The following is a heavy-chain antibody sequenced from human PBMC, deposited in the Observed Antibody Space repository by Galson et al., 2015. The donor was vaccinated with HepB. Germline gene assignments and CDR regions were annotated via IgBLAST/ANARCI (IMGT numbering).Heavy chain of an antibody. J-gene: IGHJ4*02. Sequence: LSLTCTVSGGSISSGGYYWSWIRQHPGKGLEWIGYIYYSGSTYYNPSLKSRVTISVDTSKNQFSLKLSSVTAADTAVYYCAREGKGYRRDGYNGQNFYFDYWGQGTLVTVSS. CDR1: GGSISSGGYY. CDR3: AREGKGYRRDGYNGQNFYFDY. V-gene: IGHV4-31*03. CDR2: IYYSGST. D-gene: IGHD5-24*01.